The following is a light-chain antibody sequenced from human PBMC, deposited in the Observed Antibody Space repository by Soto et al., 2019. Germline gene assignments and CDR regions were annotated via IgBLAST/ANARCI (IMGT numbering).Light chain of an antibody. CDR2: SNN. J-gene: IGLJ3*02. CDR1: SSHIGSNY. CDR3: AAWDDSLSGWV. V-gene: IGLV1-47*02. Sequence: QPVLTQPPSASGTPGQRVPISCSGSSSHIGSNYVYWYQQLPGTAPKLLIYSNNQRPSGVPDRLSGSKSGTSASLAISGLRSEDEADYYCAAWDDSLSGWVFGGGTKLTVL.